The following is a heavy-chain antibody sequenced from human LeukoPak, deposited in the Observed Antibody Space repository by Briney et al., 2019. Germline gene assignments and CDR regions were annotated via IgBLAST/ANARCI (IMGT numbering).Heavy chain of an antibody. J-gene: IGHJ4*02. CDR2: IDSSNSLI. Sequence: TGGSLRLSCAASGLTFSAYNMNWVRQAPGKGLEWFSSIDSSNSLIYYADSVKGRFTISRDNGKNSLYLQMNSLRDEDTAVYYCARDRCSGGSCYLDYWGQGTLVTVSS. D-gene: IGHD2-15*01. V-gene: IGHV3-48*02. CDR1: GLTFSAYN. CDR3: ARDRCSGGSCYLDY.